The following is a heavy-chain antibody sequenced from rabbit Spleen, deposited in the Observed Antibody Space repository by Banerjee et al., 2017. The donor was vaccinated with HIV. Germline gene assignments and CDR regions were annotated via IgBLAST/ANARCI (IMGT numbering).Heavy chain of an antibody. D-gene: IGHD4-1*01. J-gene: IGHJ4*01. CDR2: IDTGYDIT. CDR1: GFSFSTRYW. CDR3: GRESWTGWGLMDL. Sequence: QEQLEESGGDLVKPEGSLTLTCTASGFSFSTRYWIWWVRQAPGKGLEWIGTIDTGYDITDYASWAKGRCTISKTSSTTVTLQLNSLTVADTATYFCGRESWTGWGLMDLWGPGTLVTVS. V-gene: IGHV1S45*01.